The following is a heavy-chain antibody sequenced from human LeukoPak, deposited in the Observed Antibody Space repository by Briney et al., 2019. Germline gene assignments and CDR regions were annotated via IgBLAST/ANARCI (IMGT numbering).Heavy chain of an antibody. CDR2: ISSSSSTI. V-gene: IGHV3-48*04. J-gene: IGHJ4*02. D-gene: IGHD6-13*01. CDR1: GFTFSSYS. Sequence: GSLRHSCAAAGFTFSSYSMNWVRQAPGKGLEWVSYISSSSSTIYYADSVKGRFTISRDNAKNSLYLQMNSLRAEDTAVYYCARGRGIAASYFDYWGQGTLVTVSS. CDR3: ARGRGIAASYFDY.